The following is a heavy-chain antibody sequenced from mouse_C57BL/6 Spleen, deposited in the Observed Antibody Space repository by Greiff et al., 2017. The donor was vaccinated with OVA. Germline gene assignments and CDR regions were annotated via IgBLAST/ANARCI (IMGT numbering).Heavy chain of an antibody. CDR1: GFTFSDYG. CDR2: ISSGSSTI. J-gene: IGHJ2*01. V-gene: IGHV5-17*01. CDR3: ARDHYYGSSYEGYFDY. D-gene: IGHD1-1*01. Sequence: EVQGVESGGGLVKPGGSLKLSCAASGFTFSDYGMHWVRQAPEKGLEWVAYISSGSSTIYYADTVKGRFTISRDNAKNTLFLQMTSLRSEDTAMYYCARDHYYGSSYEGYFDYWGQGTTLTVSS.